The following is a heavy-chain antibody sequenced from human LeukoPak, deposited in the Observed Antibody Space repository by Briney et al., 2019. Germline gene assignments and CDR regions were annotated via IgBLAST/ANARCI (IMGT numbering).Heavy chain of an antibody. D-gene: IGHD6-13*01. J-gene: IGHJ4*02. CDR1: GFTFSSYE. V-gene: IGHV3-48*03. Sequence: PGGALRLTCAASGFTFSSYEMNWVRQAPGKGLEWLSYISSSGSTIYYADSVKGRFTISRDNAKNSLYLQMNSLRAEDTAVYYCARVSSSWYPFDYWGQGTLVTVSS. CDR3: ARVSSSWYPFDY. CDR2: ISSSGSTI.